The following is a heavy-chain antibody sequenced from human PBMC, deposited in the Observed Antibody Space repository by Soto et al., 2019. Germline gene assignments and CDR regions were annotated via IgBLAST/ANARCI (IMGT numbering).Heavy chain of an antibody. CDR1: GFTFSSYG. J-gene: IGHJ4*01. V-gene: IGHV3-30*18. Sequence: GGSLRLSCAASGFTFSSYGMHWVRQAPGKGLEWVAVISYDGSNKYYADSVKGRFTISRDNSKNTLYLQMNSLRAEDTAVYYCAKDFGYGSGSFFDYWGHGTLVTVSS. D-gene: IGHD3-10*01. CDR3: AKDFGYGSGSFFDY. CDR2: ISYDGSNK.